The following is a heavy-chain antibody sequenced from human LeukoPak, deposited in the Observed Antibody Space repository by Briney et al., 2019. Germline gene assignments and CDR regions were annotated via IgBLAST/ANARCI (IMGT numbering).Heavy chain of an antibody. D-gene: IGHD6-19*01. Sequence: SETLSLTCAVYGETFIHNFWTWIRQPPGKGLEWIGQINHSGSTYYNPSLKSRVTILVDTSKNQFSLKLTSVTAADTAVYYCARAMPYFYGSITVPGTIDYWGQGILVTVSS. J-gene: IGHJ4*02. CDR3: ARAMPYFYGSITVPGTIDY. CDR1: GETFIHNF. V-gene: IGHV4-34*01. CDR2: INHSGST.